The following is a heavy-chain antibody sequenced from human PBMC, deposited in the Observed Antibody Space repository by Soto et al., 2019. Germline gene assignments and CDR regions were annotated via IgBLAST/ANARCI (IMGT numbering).Heavy chain of an antibody. Sequence: SETLSLTCAVYGGSFSGYYWSWIRRPPGKGLEWIGEINHSGSTNYNPSLKSRVTISVDTSKNQFSLKLSSVTAADTAVYYCARGVVAATNFDYWGQGTLVTVSS. J-gene: IGHJ4*02. V-gene: IGHV4-34*01. CDR3: ARGVVAATNFDY. CDR2: INHSGST. D-gene: IGHD2-15*01. CDR1: GGSFSGYY.